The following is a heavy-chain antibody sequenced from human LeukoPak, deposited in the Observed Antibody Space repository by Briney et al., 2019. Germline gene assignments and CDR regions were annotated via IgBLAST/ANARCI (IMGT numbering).Heavy chain of an antibody. J-gene: IGHJ3*02. Sequence: SETLSLTCTVSGGSISSGSYYWSWIRQPAGKGLEWIGRIYTSGSTNYNPSLKSRVTISVDTSKNQFSLKLSSVTAADTAVYYCARVGGIYYDGSGYFDAFDIWGQGTMVTVSS. D-gene: IGHD3-22*01. V-gene: IGHV4-61*02. CDR1: GGSISSGSYY. CDR2: IYTSGST. CDR3: ARVGGIYYDGSGYFDAFDI.